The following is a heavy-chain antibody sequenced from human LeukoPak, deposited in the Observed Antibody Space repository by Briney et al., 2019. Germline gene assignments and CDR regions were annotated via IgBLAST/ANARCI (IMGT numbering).Heavy chain of an antibody. J-gene: IGHJ3*02. CDR1: GYRFSSFG. Sequence: GESLKISCKVSGYRFSSFGIAWVRHMPGKGLEFMGIIYPADSDTRYSPSFQGQATISADKSIATAYLQWSSLTASDTAIYYCVRRAPSKGATWSRGFDIWGQGTMV. D-gene: IGHD1-26*01. CDR2: IYPADSDT. CDR3: VRRAPSKGATWSRGFDI. V-gene: IGHV5-51*01.